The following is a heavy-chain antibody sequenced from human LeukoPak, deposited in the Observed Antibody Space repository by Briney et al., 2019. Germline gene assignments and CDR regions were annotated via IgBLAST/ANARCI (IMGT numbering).Heavy chain of an antibody. V-gene: IGHV3-23*01. CDR2: ISGSGGGT. CDR3: AKDPGYCSSTSCYTQSD. J-gene: IGHJ4*02. D-gene: IGHD2-2*02. Sequence: GGSLRLSCAASGFTFSSYAMSWVRQAPGKGLEWVSAISGSGGGTYYADSVKGRFTTSRDNSKNTLYLQMNSLRAEDTAVYYCAKDPGYCSSTSCYTQSDWGQGTLVTVSS. CDR1: GFTFSSYA.